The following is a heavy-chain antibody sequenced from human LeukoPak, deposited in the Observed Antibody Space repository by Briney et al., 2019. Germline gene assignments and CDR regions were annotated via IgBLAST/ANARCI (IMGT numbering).Heavy chain of an antibody. CDR3: VRTTGITPL. CDR2: ISYDGSNK. D-gene: IGHD3-10*01. Sequence: PGGSLRLSCAASGFTFSSYAMHWVRQAPGKGLEWVAVISYDGSNKYYADSVKGRFTISRDNSKNTLYLQMNSLRAEDTAVYYCVRTTGITPLWGQGTLVTVSS. V-gene: IGHV3-30-3*01. CDR1: GFTFSSYA. J-gene: IGHJ4*02.